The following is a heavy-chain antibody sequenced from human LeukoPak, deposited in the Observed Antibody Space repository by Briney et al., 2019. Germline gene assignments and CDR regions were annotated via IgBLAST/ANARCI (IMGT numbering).Heavy chain of an antibody. CDR2: IYYSGST. CDR3: ARGVRGYCSGGSCSYYYYYYMDV. Sequence: SETLSLTCTVSGGSISSYYWSWIRQPPGKGLEWIGYIYYSGSTNYNPSLTSRVTISVDTSKNQFSLKLSSVTAADTAVYYCARGVRGYCSGGSCSYYYYYYMDVWGKGTTVTVSS. J-gene: IGHJ6*03. D-gene: IGHD2-15*01. CDR1: GGSISSYY. V-gene: IGHV4-59*01.